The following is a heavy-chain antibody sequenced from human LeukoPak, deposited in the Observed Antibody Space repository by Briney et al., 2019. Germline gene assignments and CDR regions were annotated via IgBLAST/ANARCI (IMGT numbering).Heavy chain of an antibody. CDR1: GFTFSDYD. CDR3: ARVAKERVGGVYYFDY. V-gene: IGHV3-13*01. D-gene: IGHD1-1*01. Sequence: TGGSLRLSCAASGFTFSDYDMHWVRQATGKGLEWVSAIGTAGDTYYTGSVKGRFTISRENAKNSLYLQMNNLRAGDTAVYYCARVAKERVGGVYYFDYWGQGTLVTVSS. CDR2: IGTAGDT. J-gene: IGHJ4*02.